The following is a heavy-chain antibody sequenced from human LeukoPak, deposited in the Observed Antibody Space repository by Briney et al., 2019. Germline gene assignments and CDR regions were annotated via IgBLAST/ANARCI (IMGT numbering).Heavy chain of an antibody. CDR2: IKHDGSET. Sequence: SGGSLRLSCAVSGFTFRSFWMTWVRQAPGKGLDWVANIKHDGSETYYVDSVRGRFTISRDNVKNSLYLQMNSLRVDDTAVYYCARFRPSYGLGSYGGYFDLWGRGTLVTVSS. CDR3: ARFRPSYGLGSYGGYFDL. CDR1: GFTFRSFW. D-gene: IGHD3-10*01. J-gene: IGHJ2*01. V-gene: IGHV3-7*01.